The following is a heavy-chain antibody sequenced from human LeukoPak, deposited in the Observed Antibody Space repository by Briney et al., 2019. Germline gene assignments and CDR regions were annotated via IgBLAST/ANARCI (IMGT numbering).Heavy chain of an antibody. Sequence: GGSLRLSCAASGFTFSNYWMHWVRQAPGKVLVRVSRIKSDGSRTDYADSVKGRFTISRDNAKNTLYLQMNSLRAEDTAVYYCTTDPLGIVVVVAATPQDYWGQGTLVTVSS. V-gene: IGHV3-74*01. D-gene: IGHD2-15*01. CDR3: TTDPLGIVVVVAATPQDY. CDR1: GFTFSNYW. J-gene: IGHJ4*02. CDR2: IKSDGSRT.